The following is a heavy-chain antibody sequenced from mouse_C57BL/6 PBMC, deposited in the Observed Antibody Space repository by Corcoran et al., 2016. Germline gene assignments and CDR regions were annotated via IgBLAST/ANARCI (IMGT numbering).Heavy chain of an antibody. CDR2: INPNNGGT. CDR1: GYTFTDYY. D-gene: IGHD1-1*01. Sequence: EVQLPQSGPELVKPGSSVKISCKASGYTFTDYYMNWVKQSHGKSLEWIGDINPNNGGTSYNQKFKGKATLTVDKSSSTAYMELRSLTSEDSAVYYCARRYYGKGYFDVWGTGTTVTVSS. J-gene: IGHJ1*03. V-gene: IGHV1-26*01. CDR3: ARRYYGKGYFDV.